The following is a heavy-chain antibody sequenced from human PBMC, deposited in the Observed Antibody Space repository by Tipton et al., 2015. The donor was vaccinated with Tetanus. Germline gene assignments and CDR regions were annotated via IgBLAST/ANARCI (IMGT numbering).Heavy chain of an antibody. Sequence: QSGAEVKKPGSSVKVSCETSGGSFSTYITSWVRQAPGQGLEWMGSIIPVFGTITYTQKFKGRVTITADKSTSTAYLELRSLRSDDTALYFCARDADMWATRKAFDIWGQGTMVTVSS. CDR2: IIPVFGTI. V-gene: IGHV1-69*06. D-gene: IGHD1-14*01. CDR1: GGSFSTYI. J-gene: IGHJ3*02. CDR3: ARDADMWATRKAFDI.